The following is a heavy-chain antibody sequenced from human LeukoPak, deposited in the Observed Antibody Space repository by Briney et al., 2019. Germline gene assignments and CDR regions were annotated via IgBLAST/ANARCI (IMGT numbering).Heavy chain of an antibody. CDR1: GCTLSSYE. CDR2: ISSSGSVI. Sequence: GGSLRLSCAASGCTLSSYEMNWVRQAPGKGLEWVSYISSSGSVIYYADSVKGRFTISRDNAKKSLYLQMNSLRVEDTAVYYCARDGGSGSYYSDYWGQGTLVTVSS. V-gene: IGHV3-48*03. CDR3: ARDGGSGSYYSDY. D-gene: IGHD3-10*01. J-gene: IGHJ4*02.